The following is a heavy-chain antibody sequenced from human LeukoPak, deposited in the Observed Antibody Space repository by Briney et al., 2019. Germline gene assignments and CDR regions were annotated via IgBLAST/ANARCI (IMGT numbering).Heavy chain of an antibody. J-gene: IGHJ4*02. D-gene: IGHD3-10*01. CDR1: EYTFANYV. CDR2: MNPNSGNT. CDR3: ARGKRSGSYPPGY. Sequence: PSVNPASKSEEYTFANYVINGVRQATGQGLEWMGWMNPNSGNTGYAQKFQGRVTMTRNTSISTAYMELSSLRSEDTAVYYCARGKRSGSYPPGYWGQGTLVTVSS. V-gene: IGHV1-8*01.